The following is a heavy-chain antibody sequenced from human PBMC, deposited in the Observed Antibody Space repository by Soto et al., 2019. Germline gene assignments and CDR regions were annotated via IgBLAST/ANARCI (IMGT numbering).Heavy chain of an antibody. Sequence: PSETLSLTCTVSGGSISSGGYYWSWIRQHPGKGLEWIGYMYYSGNTYYNPSLKSRVTMSVDTSTSTAYMELRSLRSDDTAVYYCASTGPWEPGVWNNWFGPWGQGTLVTVSS. CDR2: MYYSGNT. D-gene: IGHD1-26*01. CDR3: ASTGPWEPGVWNNWFGP. CDR1: GGSISSGGYY. V-gene: IGHV4-31*03. J-gene: IGHJ5*02.